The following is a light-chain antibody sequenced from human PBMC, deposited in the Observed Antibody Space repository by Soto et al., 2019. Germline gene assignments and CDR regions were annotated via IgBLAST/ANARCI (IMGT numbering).Light chain of an antibody. J-gene: IGKJ1*01. CDR2: KAS. V-gene: IGKV1-5*03. Sequence: DIQMTQSPSTQSASVGDRVTITCRASQSISSWLAWYQQKPGKAPKLLIYKASNLESGVPSRFSGSGSGTEFTLSISTLQPDDFATYYCQQYDTFPRTFGQGTKVEIK. CDR3: QQYDTFPRT. CDR1: QSISSW.